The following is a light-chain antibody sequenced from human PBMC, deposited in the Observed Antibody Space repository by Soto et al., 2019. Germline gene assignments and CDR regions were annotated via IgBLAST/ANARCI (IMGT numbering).Light chain of an antibody. V-gene: IGKV3-20*01. J-gene: IGKJ2*01. CDR1: QGVTSSY. CDR2: GAS. CDR3: QQYGSAPYT. Sequence: EIVLTQSPGTLSLSPGARATLSCRASQGVTSSYLAWYQQKPGQAPRLLIYGASSRATGIPDRFRGSVSGTDFTLTISRLVPEDFAVYCCQQYGSAPYTFGQGTKLEIK.